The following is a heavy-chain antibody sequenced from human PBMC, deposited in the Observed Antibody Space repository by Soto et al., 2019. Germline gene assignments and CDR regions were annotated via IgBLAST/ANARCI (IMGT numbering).Heavy chain of an antibody. CDR2: IYYSGST. Sequence: SETLSLTCTVSGGSISSGGYYWSWIRQHPGKGLEWIGYIYYSGSTYYNPSLKSRVTISVDTSKNQFSLKLSSVTAADTAVYYCARDAVLRGPYFEYWGQGTLVTVSS. J-gene: IGHJ4*02. V-gene: IGHV4-31*03. CDR3: ARDAVLRGPYFEY. CDR1: GGSISSGGYY.